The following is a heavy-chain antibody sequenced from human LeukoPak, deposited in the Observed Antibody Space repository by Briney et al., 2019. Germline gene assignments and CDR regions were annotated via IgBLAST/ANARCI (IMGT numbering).Heavy chain of an antibody. V-gene: IGHV4-61*01. D-gene: IGHD3-22*01. CDR2: IYYSGST. J-gene: IGHJ3*02. Sequence: PESLSLTCTVSGGSVSSGSYYWGWIRQPPGNGLEWIGFIYYSGSTNYNPSPKSRVTISVDTSKNQFSLKLSSVTSADTGVYYCARGRITMIVVVDAFDIWGQGTMVTVSS. CDR3: ARGRITMIVVVDAFDI. CDR1: GGSVSSGSYY.